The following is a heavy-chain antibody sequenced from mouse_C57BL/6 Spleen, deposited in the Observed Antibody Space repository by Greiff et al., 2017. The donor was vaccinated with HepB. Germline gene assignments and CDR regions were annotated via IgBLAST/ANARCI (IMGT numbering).Heavy chain of an antibody. CDR1: GYTFTSYW. Sequence: QVQLQQPGAELVRPGTSVKLSCKASGYTFTSYWMHWVKQRPGQGLEWIGVIDPSDSYTNYNQKFKGKATLTVDISSSTAYMQLSSLTSEDSAVYYCARNYGSRDWYFDVWGTGTTVTVSS. J-gene: IGHJ1*03. CDR3: ARNYGSRDWYFDV. D-gene: IGHD1-1*01. V-gene: IGHV1-59*01. CDR2: IDPSDSYT.